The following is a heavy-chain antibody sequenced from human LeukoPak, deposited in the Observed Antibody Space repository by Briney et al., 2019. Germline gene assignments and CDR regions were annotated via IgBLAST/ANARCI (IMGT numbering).Heavy chain of an antibody. D-gene: IGHD6-25*01. Sequence: SETLSLTCTVSGGSVSSYYWSWIRQPPGKGLEWIAYVYYTGTTNFNPSLKSRFSISVDASRNQLSLRLTSVTAADTAVYYCARLRRVTAATYNYYYLDLWGRGTLVTVSS. J-gene: IGHJ2*01. CDR1: GGSVSSYY. CDR3: ARLRRVTAATYNYYYLDL. V-gene: IGHV4-59*02. CDR2: VYYTGTT.